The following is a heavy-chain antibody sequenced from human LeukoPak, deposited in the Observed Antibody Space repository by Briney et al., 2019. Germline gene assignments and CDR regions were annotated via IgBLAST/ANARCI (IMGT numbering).Heavy chain of an antibody. D-gene: IGHD4-17*01. J-gene: IGHJ5*01. V-gene: IGHV3-30*02. CDR3: AKVYEYGDHDWFDS. Sequence: GSLRLSCAASGFTFRRYGMHWVRQAPGKGLEWVAFIRYDGSNKYYADSVKGRFTISRDNSKNTLYLQMNSLRAEDTAVYYCAKVYEYGDHDWFDSWGQGALVTVSS. CDR1: GFTFRRYG. CDR2: IRYDGSNK.